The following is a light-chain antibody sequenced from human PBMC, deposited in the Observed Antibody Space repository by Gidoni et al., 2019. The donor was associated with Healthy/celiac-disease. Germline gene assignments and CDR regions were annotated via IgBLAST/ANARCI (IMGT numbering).Light chain of an antibody. Sequence: EIVMTQSPATLSVSPGESATLACRASQSVSSNLAWFQQKPGQAPRLLIYGASTRATGIPGRFSGSGSGTQFTLTISSLQSEDFAVYYCQQYNNWPLTFGGGTKVEIK. CDR1: QSVSSN. CDR3: QQYNNWPLT. V-gene: IGKV3-15*01. CDR2: GAS. J-gene: IGKJ4*01.